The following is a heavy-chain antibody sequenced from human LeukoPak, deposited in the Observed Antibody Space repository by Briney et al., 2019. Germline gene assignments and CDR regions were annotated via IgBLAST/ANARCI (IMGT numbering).Heavy chain of an antibody. V-gene: IGHV3-74*01. CDR1: GFTFTSYW. Sequence: GGSLRLSCAASGFTFTSYWMHWVRQAPGKRLVWVSRINSDGSSTVYADSVKGRFTISRDNAKNTLYLQMNSLRAEDTAVYYCAVLDYDSITDYWGQGPLVTVSS. J-gene: IGHJ4*02. CDR2: INSDGSST. D-gene: IGHD3-22*01. CDR3: AVLDYDSITDY.